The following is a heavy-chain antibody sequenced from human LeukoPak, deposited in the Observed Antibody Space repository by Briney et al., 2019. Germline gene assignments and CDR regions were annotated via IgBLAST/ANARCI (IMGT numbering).Heavy chain of an antibody. J-gene: IGHJ3*02. CDR3: AKVEGGYDSSGYAYAFDI. Sequence: GGPLRLSCAASGFTFDDYAMHWVRQAPGKGLEWVSGISWNSGSIGYADSVKGRFTISRDNAKNSLYLQMNSLRAEDTALYYCAKVEGGYDSSGYAYAFDIWGQGTMVTVSS. V-gene: IGHV3-9*01. CDR2: ISWNSGSI. D-gene: IGHD3-22*01. CDR1: GFTFDDYA.